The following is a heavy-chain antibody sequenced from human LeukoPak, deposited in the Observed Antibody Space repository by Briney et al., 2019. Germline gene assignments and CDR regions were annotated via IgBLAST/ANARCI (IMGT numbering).Heavy chain of an antibody. CDR3: ARASYPRGKVAGTRGWAFDI. D-gene: IGHD6-19*01. CDR2: IKQDGSEK. V-gene: IGHV3-7*04. CDR1: GFTFSSYW. J-gene: IGHJ3*02. Sequence: GGSLRLSCAASGFTFSSYWMSWVRQAPGKGLEWVANIKQDGSEKYYVDSVKGRFTISRDNAKNSLYLQMNSLRAEDTAVYYCARASYPRGKVAGTRGWAFDIWGQGTMVTVSS.